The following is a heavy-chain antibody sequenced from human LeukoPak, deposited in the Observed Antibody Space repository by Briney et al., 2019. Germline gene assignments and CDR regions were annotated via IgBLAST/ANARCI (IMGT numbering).Heavy chain of an antibody. D-gene: IGHD3-22*01. CDR1: GYTFTGYY. CDR3: ASGEGYYYDSSGYPGEFDY. J-gene: IGHJ3*01. V-gene: IGHV1-2*02. Sequence: GASVKVSCKASGYTFTGYYMHWVRQAPGQGLEWMGWINPNSGGTNYAQKFRGRVTMTRDTSISTAYMELSRLRSDDTAVYYCASGEGYYYDSSGYPGEFDYWGQGTMVTVSS. CDR2: INPNSGGT.